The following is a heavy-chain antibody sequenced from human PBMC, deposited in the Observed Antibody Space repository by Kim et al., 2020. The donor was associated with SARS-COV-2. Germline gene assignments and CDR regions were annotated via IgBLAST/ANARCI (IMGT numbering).Heavy chain of an antibody. D-gene: IGHD3-9*01. Sequence: FQGRVTITADESTSTAYMELSSLRSEDTAVYYCARGEGDDILTGYSPFDYWGQGTLVTVSS. CDR3: ARGEGDDILTGYSPFDY. V-gene: IGHV1-69*01. J-gene: IGHJ4*02.